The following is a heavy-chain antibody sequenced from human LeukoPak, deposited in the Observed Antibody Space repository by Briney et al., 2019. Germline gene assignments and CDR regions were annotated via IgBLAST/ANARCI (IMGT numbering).Heavy chain of an antibody. Sequence: PGGSLRLSCAASGFTFSSYGMSWVRQAPGKGLEWVSYISSSGSTIYYADSVKGRFTISRDNAKNSLYLQMNSLRAEDTAVYYCANVNAMSTGYWGQGTLVTVSS. CDR3: ANVNAMSTGY. CDR2: ISSSGSTI. J-gene: IGHJ4*02. D-gene: IGHD2-2*01. CDR1: GFTFSSYG. V-gene: IGHV3-48*04.